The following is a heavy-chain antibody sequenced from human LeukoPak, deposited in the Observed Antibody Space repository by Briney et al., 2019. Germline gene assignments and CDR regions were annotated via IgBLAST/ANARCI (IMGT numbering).Heavy chain of an antibody. Sequence: GSLRLSCAASGFTFSSYAMHWVRQAPGKGLEWVAVISYDGSNKYYADSVKGRFTISRDNSKNTLYLQMNSLRAEDTAVYYCARSGVDFWSGYHNWFDPWGQGTLVTVSS. J-gene: IGHJ5*02. CDR1: GFTFSSYA. V-gene: IGHV3-30*04. D-gene: IGHD3-3*01. CDR3: ARSGVDFWSGYHNWFDP. CDR2: ISYDGSNK.